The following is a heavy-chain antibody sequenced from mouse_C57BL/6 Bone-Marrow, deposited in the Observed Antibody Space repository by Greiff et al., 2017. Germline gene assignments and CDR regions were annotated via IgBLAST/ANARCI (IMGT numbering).Heavy chain of an antibody. D-gene: IGHD4-1*01. CDR1: GFTFSDYG. CDR3: ASLTVSYAMDD. V-gene: IGHV5-15*01. J-gene: IGHJ4*01. Sequence: EVMLVESGGGLVQPGGSLKLSCAASGFTFSDYGMAWVRQAPRKGPEWVAFISNLAYSIYYAEPVTGRFTISRENAKNTLYLEISGLRSEDTAMYYCASLTVSYAMDDWGQGTSVTVSS. CDR2: ISNLAYSI.